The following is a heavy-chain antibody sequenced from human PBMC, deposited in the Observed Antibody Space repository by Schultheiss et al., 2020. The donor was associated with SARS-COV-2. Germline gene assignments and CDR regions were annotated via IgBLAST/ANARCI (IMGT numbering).Heavy chain of an antibody. CDR1: GGSISSYY. CDR3: ARVEGSSSAWFDP. CDR2: IYYSGST. Sequence: SETLSLTCTVSGGSISSYYWSWIRQPPGKGLEWIGYIYYSGSTNYNPSLKSRVTISVDTSKNQFSLKLSSVTAADTAVYYCARVEGSSSAWFDPWGQGTLVTVSS. D-gene: IGHD6-6*01. V-gene: IGHV4-59*12. J-gene: IGHJ5*02.